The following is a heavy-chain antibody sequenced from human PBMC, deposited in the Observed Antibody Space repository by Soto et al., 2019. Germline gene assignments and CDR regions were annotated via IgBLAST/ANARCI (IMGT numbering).Heavy chain of an antibody. CDR1: GGSISSYY. CDR3: AGTDILTGLYYMDV. J-gene: IGHJ6*03. D-gene: IGHD3-9*01. CDR2: IYYSGST. Sequence: SETLSLTCTVSGGSISSYYWSWIRQPPGKGLEWIGYIYYSGSTNYNPSLKSRVTISVDTSKNQFSLKLSSVTAADTAVYYCAGTDILTGLYYMDVWGKGTTVTVSS. V-gene: IGHV4-59*01.